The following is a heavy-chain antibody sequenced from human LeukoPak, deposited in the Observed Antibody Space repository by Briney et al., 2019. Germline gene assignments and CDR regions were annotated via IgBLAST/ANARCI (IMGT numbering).Heavy chain of an antibody. J-gene: IGHJ4*02. V-gene: IGHV3-30*02. CDR1: GFNFSIYG. CDR3: VKDQGECPGSRCYLRFLEY. D-gene: IGHD3-3*01. Sequence: GESLRLSCAASGFNFSIYGMHWVRQAPGKGLEWVTFVRYDQSATVYADSVQGRFAISRDNSKNTVYLQMNSLRVEDTALYFCVKDQGECPGSRCYLRFLEYWGQGTPVIVSS. CDR2: VRYDQSAT.